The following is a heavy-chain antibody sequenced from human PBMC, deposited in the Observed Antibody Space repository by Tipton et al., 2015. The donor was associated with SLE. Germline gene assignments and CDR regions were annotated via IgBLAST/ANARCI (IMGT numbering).Heavy chain of an antibody. CDR2: IYHSGST. CDR1: GGSVSSASYY. D-gene: IGHD3-9*01. J-gene: IGHJ4*02. V-gene: IGHV4-61*01. Sequence: TLSLTCTISGGSVSSASYYWTWIRQPPGKGLEWIGEIYHSGSTNYNPSLKSRVTISVDTSKNQFSLKLSSVTAADTAVYYCARTYVVLASYIDYWGQGTVVTVFS. CDR3: ARTYVVLASYIDY.